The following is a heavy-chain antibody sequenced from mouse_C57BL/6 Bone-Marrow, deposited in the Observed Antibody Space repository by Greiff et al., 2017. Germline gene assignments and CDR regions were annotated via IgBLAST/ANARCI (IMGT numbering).Heavy chain of an antibody. Sequence: QVQLKQPGAELVKPGASVKMSCKASGYTFTSYWITWVKQRPGQGLEWIGDIYPGSGSTNYNEKFKSKATLTVDTSSSTAYMQLSSLTSEDSAVYYWAGEHTVHYAMDYWGQGTSVTVSS. J-gene: IGHJ4*01. D-gene: IGHD1-1*01. CDR3: AGEHTVHYAMDY. V-gene: IGHV1-55*01. CDR2: IYPGSGST. CDR1: GYTFTSYW.